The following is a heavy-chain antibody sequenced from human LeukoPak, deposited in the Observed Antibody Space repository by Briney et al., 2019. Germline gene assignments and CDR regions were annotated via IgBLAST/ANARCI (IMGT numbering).Heavy chain of an antibody. CDR1: DFNFNTYT. V-gene: IGHV3-21*01. Sequence: KPGGSLGLSCTASDFNFNTYTIDWVRQAPGKGLEWVSSISSRSRYIYYADALRDRFSTSRDNAKNSVYLQMGGLRVEDTAVYYCAKIDDYYKHFDSWGQGTLVTVSS. CDR3: AKIDDYYKHFDS. J-gene: IGHJ4*02. CDR2: ISSRSRYI. D-gene: IGHD2-21*02.